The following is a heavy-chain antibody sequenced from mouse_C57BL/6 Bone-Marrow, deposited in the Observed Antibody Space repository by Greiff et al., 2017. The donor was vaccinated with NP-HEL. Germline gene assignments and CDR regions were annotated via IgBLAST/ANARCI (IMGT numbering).Heavy chain of an antibody. V-gene: IGHV1-74*01. J-gene: IGHJ3*01. CDR2: IRPSDSDT. Sequence: VKLMESGAELVKPGASVKVSCKASGYTFTSYWMHWVKQRPGQGLEWIGRIRPSDSDTNYNQKFKGKATLTVDKSSSTAYMQLSSLTSEDSAVYYCAIRFITTVVATPFAYWGQGTLVTVSA. D-gene: IGHD1-1*01. CDR1: GYTFTSYW. CDR3: AIRFITTVVATPFAY.